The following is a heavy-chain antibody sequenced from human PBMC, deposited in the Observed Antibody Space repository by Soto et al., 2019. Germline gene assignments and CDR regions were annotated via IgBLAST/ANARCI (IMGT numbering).Heavy chain of an antibody. J-gene: IGHJ4*02. CDR2: VNPNTGDT. Sequence: QVQLVQSGAELKKPGASVKVSCKASGYTFSNYDMNWGRQATGQGPEWMGWVNPNTGDTGYAQKFQGRVTLTTDISTTTAYMELTSLRSEDTAIYYCAKVSRKGSAIDFDYWGQGTLITVSS. V-gene: IGHV1-8*01. CDR3: AKVSRKGSAIDFDY. D-gene: IGHD3-10*01. CDR1: GYTFSNYD.